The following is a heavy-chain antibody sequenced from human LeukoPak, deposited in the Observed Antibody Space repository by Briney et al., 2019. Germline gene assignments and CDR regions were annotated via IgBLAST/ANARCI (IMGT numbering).Heavy chain of an antibody. Sequence: SETLSLTCTVSGGSISSYYWSWIRQPPGKGLEWIGYIYYSGSTNYNPSLKSRVTISVDTSKNQFSLKLSSVTAADTAVYYCARATLGDSSGYWPLLDYWGQGTLVTVSS. CDR1: GGSISSYY. CDR2: IYYSGST. D-gene: IGHD3-22*01. J-gene: IGHJ4*02. V-gene: IGHV4-59*01. CDR3: ARATLGDSSGYWPLLDY.